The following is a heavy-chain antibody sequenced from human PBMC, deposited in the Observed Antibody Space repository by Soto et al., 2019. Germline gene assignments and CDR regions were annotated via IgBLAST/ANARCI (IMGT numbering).Heavy chain of an antibody. V-gene: IGHV3-21*06. CDR1: GFTFTSYT. CDR3: ARERVYATGPLDF. Sequence: GGSLRLSCAASGFTFTSYTMNWVRQAPGKGLEWVSSISSSSDYIYYAGSMKGRVTISRDNAKNSLFLDMNSLTGEDTAVYYCARERVYATGPLDFWGQGTMVTVYS. D-gene: IGHD6-13*01. J-gene: IGHJ4*02. CDR2: ISSSSDYI.